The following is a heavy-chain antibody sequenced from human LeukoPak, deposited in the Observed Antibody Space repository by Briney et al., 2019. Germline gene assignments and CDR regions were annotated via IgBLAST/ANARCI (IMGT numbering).Heavy chain of an antibody. CDR3: ASGSSRYFDWSLDPFDY. V-gene: IGHV4-39*01. J-gene: IGHJ4*02. Sequence: PSETLFLTCTVSGGSISSSSYYWGWIRQPPGKGLEWIGSIYYSGSTYYNPSLKSRVTISVDTSENQFSLKLSSVTAADTAVYYCASGSSRYFDWSLDPFDYWGQGTLVTVSS. CDR1: GGSISSSSYY. D-gene: IGHD3-9*01. CDR2: IYYSGST.